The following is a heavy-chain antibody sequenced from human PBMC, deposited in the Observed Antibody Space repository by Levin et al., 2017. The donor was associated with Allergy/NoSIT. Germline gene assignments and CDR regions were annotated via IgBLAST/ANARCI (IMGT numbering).Heavy chain of an antibody. D-gene: IGHD6-19*01. Sequence: GGSLRLSCVASGFTFSDYYMNWIRQAPGKGLEWVSYMSSSGNTIYYADSVKGRFTISRDNAKNSLYLQMNSLRAEDTAVYYCARGRIAVAGTFLGLANYWGQGTLVTVSS. CDR1: GFTFSDYY. CDR2: MSSSGNTI. CDR3: ARGRIAVAGTFLGLANY. J-gene: IGHJ4*02. V-gene: IGHV3-11*01.